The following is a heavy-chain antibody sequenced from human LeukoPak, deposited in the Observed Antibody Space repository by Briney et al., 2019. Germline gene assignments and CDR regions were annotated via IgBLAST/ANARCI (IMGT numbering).Heavy chain of an antibody. CDR3: ARGARFGELLGWFDP. V-gene: IGHV4-59*12. D-gene: IGHD3-10*01. J-gene: IGHJ5*02. CDR2: IYYSGNT. CDR1: GGSISSYY. Sequence: PSETLSLTCTVSGGSISSYYWSWIRQPPGKGLEWIGDIYYSGNTNYNPSLRSRVTISVDTSKNQFSLKLSSVTAADTAVYYCARGARFGELLGWFDPWGQGTLVTVSS.